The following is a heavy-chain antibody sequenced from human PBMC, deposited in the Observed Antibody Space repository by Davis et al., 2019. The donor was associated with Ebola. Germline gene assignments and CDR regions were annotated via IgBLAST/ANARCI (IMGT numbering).Heavy chain of an antibody. CDR3: ARVNMRDAFDI. CDR2: INHSGST. CDR1: GGSFSGYY. V-gene: IGHV4-34*01. J-gene: IGHJ3*02. Sequence: PSETLSLTCAVYGGSFSGYYWSWFRQSPGRGLEWIGEINHSGSTNYNPSLKSRVTISVDTSKNQFSLKLSSVTAADTAVYYCARVNMRDAFDIWGQGTMVTVSS. D-gene: IGHD1/OR15-1a*01.